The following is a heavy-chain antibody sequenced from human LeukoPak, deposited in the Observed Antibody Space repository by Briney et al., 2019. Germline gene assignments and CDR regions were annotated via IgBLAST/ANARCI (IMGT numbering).Heavy chain of an antibody. J-gene: IGHJ4*02. CDR3: ARENNPQRWLPWL. CDR1: GFSFSDYS. V-gene: IGHV3-21*01. Sequence: GGSLRLSCAASGFSFSDYSMTWVRQAPGKGLEWVATISPNSNYIFFADSLKDRFSISRANAKNSLYLQMNSLRADDTALYYCARENNPQRWLPWLWGQGTLVTVSS. D-gene: IGHD4-23*01. CDR2: ISPNSNYI.